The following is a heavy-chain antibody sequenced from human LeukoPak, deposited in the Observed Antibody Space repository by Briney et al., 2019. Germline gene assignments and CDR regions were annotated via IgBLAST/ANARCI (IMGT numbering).Heavy chain of an antibody. CDR1: GYTFTGYY. D-gene: IGHD6-19*01. J-gene: IGHJ5*02. Sequence: GASVKVSCKASGYTFTGYYMHWVRQAPGQGLEWMGWINPNSGGTNYAQKFQGRVTMTRDTSISTAYMELSRLRSDDTAVYYCARDGWLRSEEYNWFDPWGQGTLVTVSS. CDR2: INPNSGGT. V-gene: IGHV1-2*02. CDR3: ARDGWLRSEEYNWFDP.